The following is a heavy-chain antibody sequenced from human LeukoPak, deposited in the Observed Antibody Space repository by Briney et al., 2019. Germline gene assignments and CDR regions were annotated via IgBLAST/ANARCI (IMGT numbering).Heavy chain of an antibody. CDR1: GFTFTRYG. J-gene: IGHJ4*02. V-gene: IGHV1-18*01. D-gene: IGHD1-26*01. Sequence: ASVKVSCKASGFTFTRYGITWVRQAPGQGLEWMGWISAYDGNTNYAQKLQGRVTMTTATSTSTAYMELRSLRSDDTAVYYCARGGRLGSTGVDYWGQGTLVTVSS. CDR2: ISAYDGNT. CDR3: ARGGRLGSTGVDY.